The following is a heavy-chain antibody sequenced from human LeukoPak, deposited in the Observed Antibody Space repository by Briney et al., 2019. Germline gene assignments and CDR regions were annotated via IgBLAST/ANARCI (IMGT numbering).Heavy chain of an antibody. D-gene: IGHD6-13*01. J-gene: IGHJ4*02. Sequence: ASVKVSCKASGYTFTSYDINWVRQATGQGLEWMGWMNPNSGNTGYAQKFQGRNTMTRNTSISTAYMELSSLTSEDTAVYYCARIAAAGNRRLNYWGQGTLVTVSS. V-gene: IGHV1-8*01. CDR3: ARIAAAGNRRLNY. CDR1: GYTFTSYD. CDR2: MNPNSGNT.